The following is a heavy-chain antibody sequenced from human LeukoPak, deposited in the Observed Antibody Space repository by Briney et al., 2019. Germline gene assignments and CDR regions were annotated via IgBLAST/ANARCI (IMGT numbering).Heavy chain of an antibody. CDR3: ASGIVVVPAAIDGYYYYGMDV. J-gene: IGHJ6*02. D-gene: IGHD2-2*02. CDR1: GYTFTSYG. CDR2: ISAYNGNT. V-gene: IGHV1-18*01. Sequence: ASVKVSCKASGYTFTSYGIRWVRQAPGQGLEWMGWISAYNGNTNYAQKLQGRVTMTTDTSTSTAYMELRSLRSDDTAVYYCASGIVVVPAAIDGYYYYGMDVWGQGTTVTVSS.